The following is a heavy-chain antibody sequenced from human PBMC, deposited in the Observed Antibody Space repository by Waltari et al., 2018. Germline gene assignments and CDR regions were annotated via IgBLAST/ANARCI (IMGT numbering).Heavy chain of an antibody. CDR3: ARDPPQLADAFDI. Sequence: QVQLQESGPGLVKPSETLSLTCSVSGGSISSGSYYWTWIRQPAGKGLEWTGRIYTSVSTNYNPSLRSRLTISVDTSNNQFSLKLGSVTAADTAVYYCARDPPQLADAFDIWGQGTMVTVSS. D-gene: IGHD3-10*01. CDR1: GGSISSGSYY. CDR2: IYTSVST. V-gene: IGHV4-61*02. J-gene: IGHJ3*02.